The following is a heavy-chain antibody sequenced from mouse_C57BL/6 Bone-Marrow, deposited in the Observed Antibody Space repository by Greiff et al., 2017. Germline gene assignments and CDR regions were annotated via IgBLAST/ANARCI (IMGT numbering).Heavy chain of an antibody. CDR3: TRGGSTVVAKGWFAY. Sequence: EVKLVESGTVLARPGASVKMSCKTSGYTFTSYWMHWVKQRPGQGLEWIGAIYPGNSDTSYNQKFKGKAKLTAVTSASTAYMELSSLTNEDSAVYYCTRGGSTVVAKGWFAYWGQGTLVTVSA. CDR1: GYTFTSYW. CDR2: IYPGNSDT. V-gene: IGHV1-5*01. J-gene: IGHJ3*01. D-gene: IGHD1-1*01.